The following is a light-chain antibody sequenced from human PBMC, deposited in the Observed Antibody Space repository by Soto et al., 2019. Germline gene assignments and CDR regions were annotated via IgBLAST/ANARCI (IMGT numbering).Light chain of an antibody. CDR1: QGIRSW. CDR2: AAS. Sequence: DLRVTQSPSSVSASVGDRVTITCRASQGIRSWLAWYQQKPGKAPKLLIYAASSLQSGVPSRFSGSGSGTDFTLTISSLQPEDFATYYCQQANSYPITFGQGTRLEIK. CDR3: QQANSYPIT. J-gene: IGKJ5*01. V-gene: IGKV1-12*01.